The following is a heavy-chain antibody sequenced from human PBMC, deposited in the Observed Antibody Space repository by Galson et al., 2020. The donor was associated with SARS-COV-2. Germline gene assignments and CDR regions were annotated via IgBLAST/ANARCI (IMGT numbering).Heavy chain of an antibody. D-gene: IGHD5-18*01. V-gene: IGHV4-30-2*01. J-gene: IGHJ2*01. CDR2: IYQTGAT. CDR1: GGPISSGGYS. CDR3: ARRYTYGLSPYWYFDL. Sequence: SETLSLTCDASGGPISSGGYSWTWIRQPPGKSLEWIAYIYQTGATHYTPSLKRQLTISVDRSKNQLSLDLRSVNDADSAVYYCARRYTYGLSPYWYFDLWGRGTLVTVSS.